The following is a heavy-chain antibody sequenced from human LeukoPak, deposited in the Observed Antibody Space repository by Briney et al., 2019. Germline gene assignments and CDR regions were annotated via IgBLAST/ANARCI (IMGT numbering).Heavy chain of an antibody. CDR2: ISYDGSNK. CDR3: ARDMSEGILTGYYSPFDY. Sequence: PGRSLRLSCAASGFTFSSYAMHWVRQAPGKGLEWVAVISYDGSNKYYADSVKGRFTISRDNSKNTLYLQMNSLRAEDTAVYYCARDMSEGILTGYYSPFDYWGQGTLVTVSS. CDR1: GFTFSSYA. D-gene: IGHD3-9*01. V-gene: IGHV3-30-3*01. J-gene: IGHJ4*02.